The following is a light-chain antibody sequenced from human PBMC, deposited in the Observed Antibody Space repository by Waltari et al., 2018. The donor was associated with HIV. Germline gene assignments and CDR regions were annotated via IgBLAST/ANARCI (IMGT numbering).Light chain of an antibody. CDR2: AAS. Sequence: DIQLTQSPSYVSASVRDTVTVTCRASQDISRSLAWYQQKPGKAPELLLFAASTLQSGVSARFSGSGSGTSFTLTINALRTEDFATYYCQQADSLPLTFGGGTKVEI. CDR3: QQADSLPLT. CDR1: QDISRS. J-gene: IGKJ4*01. V-gene: IGKV1-12*01.